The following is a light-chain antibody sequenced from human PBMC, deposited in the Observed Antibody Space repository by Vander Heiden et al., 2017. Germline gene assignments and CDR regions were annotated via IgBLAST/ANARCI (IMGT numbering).Light chain of an antibody. J-gene: IGKJ2*01. CDR3: QQYNNDPYT. Sequence: IQMTHSPSTLSASVGDIVTITCRASQSISRWLAWYKQKAGKAPKLLIYKASSLESGVPSRCSGSGSGTEFTITISSLQPDDVATYYCQQYNNDPYTFGQGTKLEIK. CDR1: QSISRW. V-gene: IGKV1-5*03. CDR2: KAS.